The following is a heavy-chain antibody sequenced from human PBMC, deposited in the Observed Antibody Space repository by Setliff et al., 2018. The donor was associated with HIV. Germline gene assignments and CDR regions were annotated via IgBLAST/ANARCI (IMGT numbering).Heavy chain of an antibody. CDR3: ARAYYDSVWGSHRYRFYYFDY. CDR2: INPSDNRT. D-gene: IGHD3-16*02. J-gene: IGHJ4*02. CDR1: GYTFTSYG. V-gene: IGHV1-18*01. Sequence: GASVKVSCKASGYTFTSYGISWVRQAPGQGLEWMGWINPSDNRTYYAQKFQGRVTMTRDTSTSSVYMELRSLRSEDTAVYYCARAYYDSVWGSHRYRFYYFDYWGQGSLVTVSS.